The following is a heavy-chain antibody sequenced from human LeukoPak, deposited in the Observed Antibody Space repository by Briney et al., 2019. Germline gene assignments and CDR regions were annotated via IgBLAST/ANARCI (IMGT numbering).Heavy chain of an antibody. CDR1: GFTFSSYS. Sequence: GGSLRLSCAASGFTFSSYSMNWVRQAPGKGLEWVSSISSSSYIYYADSVKGRFTISRDNAENSLYLQMNSLRAEDTAVYYCARAASHYGSGSYSPYYYYGMDVWGQGTTVTVSS. CDR3: ARAASHYGSGSYSPYYYYGMDV. J-gene: IGHJ6*02. CDR2: ISSSSYI. V-gene: IGHV3-21*01. D-gene: IGHD3-10*01.